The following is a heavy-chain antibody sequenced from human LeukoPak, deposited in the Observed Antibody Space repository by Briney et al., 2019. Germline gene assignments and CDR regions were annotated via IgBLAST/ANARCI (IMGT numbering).Heavy chain of an antibody. D-gene: IGHD6-19*01. J-gene: IGHJ4*02. V-gene: IGHV3-21*01. CDR2: IGATDTYI. CDR3: ARDQGTIGWPIDY. CDR1: GFTFINYG. Sequence: GGSLRLARAASGFTFINYGINWVRQTPGKGLEWLSSIGATDTYIYYAPSLEGRFTIPRDNAKNSVYLQMNSLRAEDTGVYYCARDQGTIGWPIDYWGRGTLVTVSS.